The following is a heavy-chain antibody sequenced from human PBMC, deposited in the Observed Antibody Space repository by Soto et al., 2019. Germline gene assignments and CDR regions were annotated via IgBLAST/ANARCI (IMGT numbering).Heavy chain of an antibody. Sequence: QVQLQESGPGLVKPSGTLSLTCTVSRGSISGSYWWSWVRQPPGKGLEWIGEIFHGGNTNYNPSLKSRVTLSVDKSKNQFSLNLTSVTAADTAVYYCARKMGAFDIWGQGTMVTVSS. J-gene: IGHJ3*02. CDR3: ARKMGAFDI. CDR2: IFHGGNT. D-gene: IGHD2-8*01. CDR1: RGSISGSYW. V-gene: IGHV4-4*02.